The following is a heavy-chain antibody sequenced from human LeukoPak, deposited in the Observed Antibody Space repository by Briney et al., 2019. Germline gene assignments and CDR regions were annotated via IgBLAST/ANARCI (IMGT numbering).Heavy chain of an antibody. CDR1: GFTVSSNY. Sequence: GGSLRLSCAASGFTVSSNYMSWVRQAPGKGLEWVSAISGSGGSTYYADSVKGRFTISRDNSKNTLYLQMNSLRAEDTAVYYCAKTAYGSGSYYNSAAVGYWGQGTLVTVSS. V-gene: IGHV3-23*01. D-gene: IGHD3-10*01. CDR2: ISGSGGST. CDR3: AKTAYGSGSYYNSAAVGY. J-gene: IGHJ4*02.